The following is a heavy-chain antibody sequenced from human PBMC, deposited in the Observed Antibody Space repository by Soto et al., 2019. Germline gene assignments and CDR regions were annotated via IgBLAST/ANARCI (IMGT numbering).Heavy chain of an antibody. V-gene: IGHV4-59*01. D-gene: IGHD4-4*01. J-gene: IGHJ4*02. Sequence: SETLSLTCTGSDASIRGYYCSWIRQPPGKGLEWIGYFHYSGISNYNSSLKSRVTMSLDTSKNQFSLKLSAVTAADTAIYYCARGASNWQYFDYWGQRALVTVSS. CDR2: FHYSGIS. CDR1: DASIRGYY. CDR3: ARGASNWQYFDY.